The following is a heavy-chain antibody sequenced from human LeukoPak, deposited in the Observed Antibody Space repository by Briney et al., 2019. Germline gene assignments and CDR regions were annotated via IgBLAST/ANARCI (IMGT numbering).Heavy chain of an antibody. D-gene: IGHD3-22*01. CDR3: ARALYYYDSSGYWVGEFDY. Sequence: ASVKVSCKASGYTFTGYYMHWVRQAPGQGLEWMGWINPNSGATNYAQKFQGRVTMTRDTSISTAYMELSRLRSDDTAVYYCARALYYYDSSGYWVGEFDYWGQGTLVTVSS. V-gene: IGHV1-2*02. CDR1: GYTFTGYY. J-gene: IGHJ4*02. CDR2: INPNSGAT.